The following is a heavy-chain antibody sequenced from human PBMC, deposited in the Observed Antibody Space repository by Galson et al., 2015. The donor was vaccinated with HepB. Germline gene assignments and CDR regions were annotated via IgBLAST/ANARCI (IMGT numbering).Heavy chain of an antibody. CDR2: IYYSGST. V-gene: IGHV4-59*01. CDR1: GGSISSYY. D-gene: IGHD1-26*01. Sequence: ETLSLTCTVSGGSISSYYWSWIRQPPGKGLEWIGYIYYSGSTNYNPSLKSRVTISVDTSKNQFSLKLSSVTAADTAVYYCARTVGATYYFDYWGQGTLVTVSS. J-gene: IGHJ4*02. CDR3: ARTVGATYYFDY.